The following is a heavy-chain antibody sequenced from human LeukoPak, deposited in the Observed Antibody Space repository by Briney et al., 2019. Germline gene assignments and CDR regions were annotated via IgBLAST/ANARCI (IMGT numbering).Heavy chain of an antibody. CDR2: INGGGTTT. J-gene: IGHJ4*02. CDR1: GFTFSSYA. CDR3: ARGVAVSSRIAAV. D-gene: IGHD6-13*01. Sequence: PGGSLRLSCAASGFTFSSYAMSWVRQAPGKGLEWVSAINGGGTTTSYADSVKGRFTISRDNSKNTLYLQMNSLGAEDTAVYYCARGVAVSSRIAAVWGQGTLVTASS. V-gene: IGHV3-23*01.